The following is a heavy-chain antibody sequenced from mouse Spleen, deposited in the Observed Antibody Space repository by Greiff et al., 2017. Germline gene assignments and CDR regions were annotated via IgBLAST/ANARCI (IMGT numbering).Heavy chain of an antibody. V-gene: IGHV5-9*04. J-gene: IGHJ4*01. CDR2: ISSGGGNT. Sequence: EVKLVESGGGLVKPGGSLKLSCAASGFTFSSYTMSWVRQTPAKRLEWVATISSGGGNTYYPDSVKGRFTISRDNARNTLYLQMSSLRSEDTAMYYCARGVSDYWGQGTSVTVSS. CDR3: ARGVSDY. CDR1: GFTFSSYT. D-gene: IGHD2-10*02.